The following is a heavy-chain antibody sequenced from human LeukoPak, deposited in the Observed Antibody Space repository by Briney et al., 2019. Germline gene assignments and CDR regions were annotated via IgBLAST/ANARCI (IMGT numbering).Heavy chain of an antibody. Sequence: SETLSLTCTVSGGSISSYYWSWIRXXXXXXXXXXGYIYDSGSTNYNPSLKSRVTISLDTSKKQFSLKLTSVTATDTAVFYCARHYYGSGSSPMDVWGQGTTVTVSS. CDR1: GGSISSYY. CDR3: ARHYYGSGSSPMDV. CDR2: IYDSGST. D-gene: IGHD3-10*01. J-gene: IGHJ6*02. V-gene: IGHV4-59*08.